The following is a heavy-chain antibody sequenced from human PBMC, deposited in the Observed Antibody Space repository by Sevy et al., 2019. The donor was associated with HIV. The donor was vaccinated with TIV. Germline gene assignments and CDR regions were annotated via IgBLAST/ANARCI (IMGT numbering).Heavy chain of an antibody. D-gene: IGHD3-16*01. Sequence: SDTLSLTCAVYGGSFSGYYWSWIRQPPGKGLEWIGEINHSGSTNYNPSLKSRVTISVDTSKNQFSLKLSSVTAADTAVYYCAGTWRSTYYYYMDVWGKGTTVTVSS. CDR3: AGTWRSTYYYYMDV. CDR2: INHSGST. V-gene: IGHV4-34*01. CDR1: GGSFSGYY. J-gene: IGHJ6*03.